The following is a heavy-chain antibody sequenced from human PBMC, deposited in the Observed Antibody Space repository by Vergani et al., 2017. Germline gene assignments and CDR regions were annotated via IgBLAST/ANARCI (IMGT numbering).Heavy chain of an antibody. CDR1: GFTFDDYG. V-gene: IGHV3-20*04. CDR2: INWNGGST. J-gene: IGHJ3*02. Sequence: EVQLVESGGGVVRPGGSLRLSCAASGFTFDDYGMRWVRQAPGKGLEWVSGINWNGGSTGYADSVKGRFTISRDNAKNSLYLQMNSLRAEDTALYYCARPRGYSGYDPREDAFDIWGQGTMVTVSS. CDR3: ARPRGYSGYDPREDAFDI. D-gene: IGHD5-12*01.